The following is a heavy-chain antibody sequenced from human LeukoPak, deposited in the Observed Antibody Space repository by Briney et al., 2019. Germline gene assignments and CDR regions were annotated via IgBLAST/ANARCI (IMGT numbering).Heavy chain of an antibody. J-gene: IGHJ5*02. CDR3: ARESWNYGA. Sequence: GGSLRLSCAASGFTFSDSYMSWIRQTPGQGLEWISYIGNDGRPIYYADSVKGRFTISRDNAKNSLFLQTNNLRAEDTAVYYCARESWNYGAWGQGTLVTVSS. D-gene: IGHD1-7*01. CDR2: IGNDGRPI. V-gene: IGHV3-11*01. CDR1: GFTFSDSY.